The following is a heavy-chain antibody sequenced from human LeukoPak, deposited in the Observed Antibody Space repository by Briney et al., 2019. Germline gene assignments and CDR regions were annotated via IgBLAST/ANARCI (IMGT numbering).Heavy chain of an antibody. D-gene: IGHD4-17*01. CDR1: GYTFIGYN. CDR2: INPNSGGT. CDR3: ALVGEAPDY. V-gene: IGHV1-2*02. J-gene: IGHJ4*02. Sequence: GASVKVSCKASGYTFIGYNMHWVRQAPGQGLEWMGWINPNSGGTNYAQSFQGRVTMTRDTSISTAYMELSRLRSDDTAIYYCALVGEAPDYWGQGTLVTVSS.